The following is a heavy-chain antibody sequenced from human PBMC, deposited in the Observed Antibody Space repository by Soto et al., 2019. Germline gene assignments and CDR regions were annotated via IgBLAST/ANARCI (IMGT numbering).Heavy chain of an antibody. Sequence: GGSLRLSCAASGFTFSSYSMSWVRQAPGKGLEWVSAISGSGGSTYYADSVKGRFTISRDNSKNTLYLQMNSLRAEDTAVYYWARPPVVGAWFDYWGQGTLVTVSS. CDR2: ISGSGGST. CDR3: ARPPVVGAWFDY. J-gene: IGHJ4*02. V-gene: IGHV3-23*01. CDR1: GFTFSSYS. D-gene: IGHD1-26*01.